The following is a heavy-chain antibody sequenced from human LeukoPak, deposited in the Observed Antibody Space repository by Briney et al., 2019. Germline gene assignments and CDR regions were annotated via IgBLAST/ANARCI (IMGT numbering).Heavy chain of an antibody. CDR2: IRYDGTNK. J-gene: IGHJ5*02. V-gene: IGHV3-30*02. Sequence: GGSLRLSCAASGLIFSDYGMHWVRQAPSKGLEWVTFIRYDGTNKYYADSVKGRFTISRDNSKNTLYLQMDSLRTEDTAVYYCAKDRYCSSTSCSFGTTWFDPWGQGTLVTVSS. CDR1: GLIFSDYG. CDR3: AKDRYCSSTSCSFGTTWFDP. D-gene: IGHD2-2*01.